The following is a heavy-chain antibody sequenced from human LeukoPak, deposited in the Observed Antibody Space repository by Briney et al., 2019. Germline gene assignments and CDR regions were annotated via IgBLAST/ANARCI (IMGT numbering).Heavy chain of an antibody. V-gene: IGHV1-2*02. CDR3: ARDRGPLGLNAFDI. D-gene: IGHD3-16*01. J-gene: IGHJ3*02. CDR2: INPNSGGT. CDR1: GNTFTSNA. Sequence: GASVKVSCKASGNTFTSNAFTWVRQAPGQGLEWMGWINPNSGGTNYAQKFQGRVTMTRDTSISTAYMELSRLRSDDTAVYYCARDRGPLGLNAFDIWGQGTMVTVSS.